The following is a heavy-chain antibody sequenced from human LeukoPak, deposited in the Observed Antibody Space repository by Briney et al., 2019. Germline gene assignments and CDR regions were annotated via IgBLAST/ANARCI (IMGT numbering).Heavy chain of an antibody. V-gene: IGHV3-74*01. CDR1: GFTFSSYW. J-gene: IGHJ4*02. CDR3: ARKRGGYHSGDY. D-gene: IGHD5-12*01. Sequence: GGSLRLSCAASGFTFSSYWMHWVRQVPGKGLVWVSHINSDGSSTTYADSVKGRFTISRDNAKNTLYLQMNSLRAEDTAVYYCARKRGGYHSGDYWGQGTLVTASS. CDR2: INSDGSST.